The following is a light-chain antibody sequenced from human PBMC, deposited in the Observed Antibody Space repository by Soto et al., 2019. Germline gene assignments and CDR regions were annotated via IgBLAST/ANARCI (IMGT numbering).Light chain of an antibody. J-gene: IGLJ2*01. Sequence: QSALTQPPSASGTPGQTIAISCSGGSSNIGSHTVNWYQQLPGTAPRLLIYSNTQRPSGVPDRFSGSKSGTSASLAISGLQSEYEGAYYCAAWDDSLNGVVFGGGTKVTVL. CDR2: SNT. V-gene: IGLV1-44*01. CDR1: SSNIGSHT. CDR3: AAWDDSLNGVV.